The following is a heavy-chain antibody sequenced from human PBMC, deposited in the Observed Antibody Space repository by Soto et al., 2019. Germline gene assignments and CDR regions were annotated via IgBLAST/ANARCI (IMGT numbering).Heavy chain of an antibody. CDR1: WCNFRNYG. J-gene: IGHJ4*02. V-gene: IGHV3-74*01. CDR2: TFTDDSST. D-gene: IGHD2-15*01. CDR3: ARARYCTSGSCYFDY. Sequence: PGGLLRLCYAACWCNFRNYGMYWVRQAKGKGLVWVSRTFTDDSSTSYADSVKGRFTISRDNAKNTLYLQMNSLRAEDTAVYYCARARYCTSGSCYFDYWGQGTLVTVSP.